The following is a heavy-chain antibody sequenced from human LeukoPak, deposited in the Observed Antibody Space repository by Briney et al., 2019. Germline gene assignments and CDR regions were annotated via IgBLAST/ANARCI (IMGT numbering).Heavy chain of an antibody. CDR3: ARGDPNYYGSGSYYNALGY. V-gene: IGHV1-2*02. Sequence: ASVKVSCKASGYTFSGYYMHWVRQAPGQGLEWMGWINPNTGGTNYAQKFQGRVTMTRDTSISTAYMELSRLRSDDTAVYYCARGDPNYYGSGSYYNALGYWGQGTLVTVSS. CDR2: INPNTGGT. CDR1: GYTFSGYY. J-gene: IGHJ4*02. D-gene: IGHD3-10*01.